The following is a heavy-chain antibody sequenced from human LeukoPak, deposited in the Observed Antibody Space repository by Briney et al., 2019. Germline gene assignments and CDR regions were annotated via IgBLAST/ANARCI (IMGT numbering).Heavy chain of an antibody. V-gene: IGHV3-15*07. Sequence: GGSLRLSCAASGFTFSNAWMNWVRQAPGKGLEWVGRIKSKTDGGTTDYAAPVKGRFTISRDDSKNTLYLQMNSLKTEDTAVYYCTTALVVATHGVDYRGQGTLVTVSS. CDR2: IKSKTDGGTT. J-gene: IGHJ4*02. D-gene: IGHD2-8*02. CDR1: GFTFSNAW. CDR3: TTALVVATHGVDY.